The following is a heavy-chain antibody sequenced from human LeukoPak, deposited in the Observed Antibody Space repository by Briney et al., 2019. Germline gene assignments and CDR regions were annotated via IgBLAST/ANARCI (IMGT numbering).Heavy chain of an antibody. Sequence: GESLKISCKGSGYMFTHYWIAWVRQMPGKGLEWMGIIYPADSDTRYSPSLQCQVTISADKSISTAYLHWSSLNASDHAMYYCARGNTTMVPGYFDYWGQGTLVTVSS. CDR3: ARGNTTMVPGYFDY. J-gene: IGHJ4*02. D-gene: IGHD5-18*01. CDR2: IYPADSDT. V-gene: IGHV5-51*01. CDR1: GYMFTHYW.